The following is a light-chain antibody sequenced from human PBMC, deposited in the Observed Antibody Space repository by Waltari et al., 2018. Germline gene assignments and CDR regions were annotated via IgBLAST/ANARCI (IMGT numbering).Light chain of an antibody. CDR2: EGN. V-gene: IGLV2-23*03. J-gene: IGLJ2*01. CDR1: SSDVDSYNL. CDR3: CSYVTSRTFV. Sequence: QSALTQPASVSGSPGQSITISCSGSSSDVDSYNLVSWYQQHPGKVPKLILYEGNKRPSGVSNRVSVSNSGDTASLTIAGLQAEDEAAYYCCSYVTSRTFVFGGGTKVSVL.